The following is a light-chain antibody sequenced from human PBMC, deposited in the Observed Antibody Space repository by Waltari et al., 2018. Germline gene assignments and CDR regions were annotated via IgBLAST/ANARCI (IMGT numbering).Light chain of an antibody. CDR1: QTVNSW. CDR3: QQYNSYPYT. V-gene: IGKV1-5*03. CDR2: KTS. Sequence: DIQMTQSPSTLSASMGDRVTITCRANQTVNSWLAWYQQKPGQAPKLLIYKTSALESGVPSRFRGSGSGTEFTLTISSLQPDDFATYYCQQYNSYPYTFGQGTNLEI. J-gene: IGKJ2*01.